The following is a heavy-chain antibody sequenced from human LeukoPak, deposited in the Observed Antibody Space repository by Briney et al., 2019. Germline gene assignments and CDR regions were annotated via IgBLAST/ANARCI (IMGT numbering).Heavy chain of an antibody. CDR3: AKERHGENWFDP. CDR1: GFTFDDYA. Sequence: GGSLRLSCAASGFTFDDYAMHWVRRAPGKGLEWVSLISGDGGSTYYADSVKGRFTISRDNSKNSLYLQMNSLRTEDTALYYCAKERHGENWFDPWGQGTLVTVSS. V-gene: IGHV3-43*02. J-gene: IGHJ5*02. D-gene: IGHD4-17*01. CDR2: ISGDGGST.